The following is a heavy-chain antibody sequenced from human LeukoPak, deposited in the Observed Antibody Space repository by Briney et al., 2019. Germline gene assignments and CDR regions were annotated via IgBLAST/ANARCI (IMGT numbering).Heavy chain of an antibody. CDR2: TRYGGTT. J-gene: IGHJ1*01. V-gene: IGHV4-59*01. Sequence: PSETLSLTCSVSDDSISDYYWCWIRQPPGRGLEWIGYTRYGGTTSQNPSLKSRVTMSVDTSKNRLSLRLTSVTAADTAVYYCARGSGIHAWNLQHWGQGILVTVYS. D-gene: IGHD1-1*01. CDR3: ARGSGIHAWNLQH. CDR1: DDSISDYY.